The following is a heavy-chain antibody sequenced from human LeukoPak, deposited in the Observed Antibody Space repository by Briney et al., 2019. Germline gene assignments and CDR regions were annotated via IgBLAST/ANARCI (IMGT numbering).Heavy chain of an antibody. J-gene: IGHJ4*02. Sequence: PGGSLRLSCAASGFTFSSYAMSWVRQAPGKGLEWVSAISGSGGSTYYADSVKGRFTISRDNSKNTLYLQMNSLRAEDTAVYYGAKVAIGNTAMVRMAAYYFDYWGQGTLVTVSS. D-gene: IGHD5-18*01. V-gene: IGHV3-23*01. CDR2: ISGSGGST. CDR3: AKVAIGNTAMVRMAAYYFDY. CDR1: GFTFSSYA.